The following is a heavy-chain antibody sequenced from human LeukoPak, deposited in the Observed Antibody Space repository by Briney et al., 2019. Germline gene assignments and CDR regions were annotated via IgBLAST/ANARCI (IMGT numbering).Heavy chain of an antibody. CDR1: GGSISSYY. D-gene: IGHD3-22*01. Sequence: SETLSLTCTVSGGSISSYYWSWIRQPAGKGLEWIGRIYTSGSTNYNPSLKSRVTMSVDTSKNQFSLKLSSVTAADTAVYYCARAQNYDDSSGYLNYFDYWGQGTLVTVSS. J-gene: IGHJ4*02. V-gene: IGHV4-4*07. CDR3: ARAQNYDDSSGYLNYFDY. CDR2: IYTSGST.